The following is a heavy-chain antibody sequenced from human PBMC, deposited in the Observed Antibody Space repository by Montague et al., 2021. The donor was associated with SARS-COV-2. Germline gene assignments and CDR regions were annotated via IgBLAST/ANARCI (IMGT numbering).Heavy chain of an antibody. J-gene: IGHJ4*02. CDR2: INHSGST. CDR1: GGSFSGYY. V-gene: IGHV4-34*01. Sequence: SETRSLTCAVYGGSFSGYYWSWIRQPPGKGLEWIGEINHSGSTNYNPSLKSRVTISVDTSKNQFSLKLSSVTAADTAVYYCARGGVTIFGVVITGKGLFRYWGQGTLVTVSS. D-gene: IGHD3-3*01. CDR3: ARGGVTIFGVVITGKGLFRY.